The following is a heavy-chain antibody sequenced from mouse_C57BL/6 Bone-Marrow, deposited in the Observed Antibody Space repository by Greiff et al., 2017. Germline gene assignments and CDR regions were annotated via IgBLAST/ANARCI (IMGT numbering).Heavy chain of an antibody. J-gene: IGHJ1*03. CDR3: AFSTMVTSWYFEV. CDR1: GFNIKNTY. V-gene: IGHV14-3*01. Sequence: EVQLQESVAELVRPGASVKLSCTASGFNIKNTYMHWVKQRPEQGLEWIGRIDPANGNTKYAPKFQGKATITADTSSNTAYLQLSSLTSEDTAIYYCAFSTMVTSWYFEVWGTGTTVTVSS. D-gene: IGHD2-2*01. CDR2: IDPANGNT.